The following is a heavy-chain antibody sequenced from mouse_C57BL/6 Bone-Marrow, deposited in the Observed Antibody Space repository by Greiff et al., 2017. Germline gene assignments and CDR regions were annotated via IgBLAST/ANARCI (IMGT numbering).Heavy chain of an antibody. D-gene: IGHD1-1*01. V-gene: IGHV5-6*01. CDR2: ISSGGSYT. Sequence: EVKLVESGGDLVKPGGSLKLSCAASGFTFSSYGMSWVRQTPDKRLEWVATISSGGSYTYYPDSVKGRFTIARDNAKNTLYLQMSSLKAEDTAMYDCASHLGSSPAWFAYWGQGTRVTVSA. CDR1: GFTFSSYG. CDR3: ASHLGSSPAWFAY. J-gene: IGHJ3*01.